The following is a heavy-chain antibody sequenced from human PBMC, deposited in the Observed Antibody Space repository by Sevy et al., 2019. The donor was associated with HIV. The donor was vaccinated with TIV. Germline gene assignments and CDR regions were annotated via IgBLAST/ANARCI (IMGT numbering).Heavy chain of an antibody. Sequence: SETLSLTCSVSDASVNSNSYYWVWIRQPPGKGLEWIGNLYFSGRTNYSPSLKSRVAISADTSNNQFSLKMTSVTAADTGVYYCAGGRSTGSPHHWGQGTQVTVSS. V-gene: IGHV4-39*01. CDR1: DASVNSNSYY. CDR3: AGGRSTGSPHH. D-gene: IGHD1-1*01. J-gene: IGHJ5*02. CDR2: LYFSGRT.